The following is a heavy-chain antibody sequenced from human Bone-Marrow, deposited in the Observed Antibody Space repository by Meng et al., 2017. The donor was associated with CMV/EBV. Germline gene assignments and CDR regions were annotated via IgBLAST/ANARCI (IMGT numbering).Heavy chain of an antibody. Sequence: ASVKVSCKASGYTFTSYYMHWVRQAPGQGLEWMGIINPSGGSTSYAQKFQGRVTMTRDTSTSTVYMELSSPRSEDTAVYYCARDPVVVPAADDAFDIWGQGTMVAVSS. J-gene: IGHJ3*02. CDR2: INPSGGST. V-gene: IGHV1-46*01. CDR3: ARDPVVVPAADDAFDI. CDR1: GYTFTSYY. D-gene: IGHD2-2*01.